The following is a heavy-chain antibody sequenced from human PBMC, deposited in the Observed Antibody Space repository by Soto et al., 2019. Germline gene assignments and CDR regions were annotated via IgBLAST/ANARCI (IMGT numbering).Heavy chain of an antibody. CDR2: FDEEEGET. D-gene: IGHD3-3*01. CDR1: GVTLVELS. J-gene: IGHJ4*02. Sequence: GASLEVCCQVSGVTLVELSRRWVRQAPGKGLQWMGGFDEEEGETIYAQMFQGRVTMTEDTNTHTAYMEFTGLRSDDTALYFCATRRSWSGYTQWGQGTLVTVSS. V-gene: IGHV1-24*01. CDR3: ATRRSWSGYTQ.